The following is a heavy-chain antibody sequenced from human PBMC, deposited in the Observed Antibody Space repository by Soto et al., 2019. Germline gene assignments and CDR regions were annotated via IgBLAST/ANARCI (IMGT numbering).Heavy chain of an antibody. CDR2: IYYSGDS. J-gene: IGHJ4*02. Sequence: SETLSLTCTVSVASVSSGDYYLSSIRQSPGKGLEWIGYIYYSGDSYYNPSLKGRLTISIDTSKNQFSLILNSVTVADTAIYYCVGTGTTDDYWGRGTMVTVSS. V-gene: IGHV4-30-4*08. D-gene: IGHD4-17*01. CDR1: VASVSSGDYY. CDR3: VGTGTTDDY.